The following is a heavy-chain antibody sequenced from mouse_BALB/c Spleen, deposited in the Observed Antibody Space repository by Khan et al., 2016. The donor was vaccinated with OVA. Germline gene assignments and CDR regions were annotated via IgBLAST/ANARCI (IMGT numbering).Heavy chain of an antibody. V-gene: IGHV5-6*01. Sequence: DVQLVESGGDLVKPGGSPKLSCAASGFTFSSFGMFWVRQTPDKRLEWVATISSGGSYTYYPDSVKGRFTISRDNAKNTLYLQMSSLKSEDTAMYYCARLYAMDYWGQGTSVTVSS. CDR3: ARLYAMDY. J-gene: IGHJ4*01. CDR1: GFTFSSFG. CDR2: ISSGGSYT.